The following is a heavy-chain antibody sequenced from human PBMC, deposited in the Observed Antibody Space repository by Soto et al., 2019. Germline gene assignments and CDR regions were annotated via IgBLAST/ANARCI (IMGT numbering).Heavy chain of an antibody. V-gene: IGHV4-34*01. CDR1: GGSLSGYY. CDR3: ARGQEGVVATH. J-gene: IGHJ4*02. Sequence: QVQLQQWGAGLLKPSETLSLNCAVNGGSLSGYYWSWIRQPPGKGLEWIGEIKDGGRTNYSPSLKSXXTXSXXTSTNQVSLRLYSVTAADTGVYYCARGQEGVVATHWDQGTLVTVSS. D-gene: IGHD5-12*01. CDR2: IKDGGRT.